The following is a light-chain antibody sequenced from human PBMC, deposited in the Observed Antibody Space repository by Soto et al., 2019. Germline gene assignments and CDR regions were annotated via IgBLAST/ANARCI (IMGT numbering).Light chain of an antibody. CDR1: NIGSKS. V-gene: IGLV3-21*04. CDR3: QVWDSSSDHPVV. Sequence: SYELTQPPSVSVAPGKTARITCGGNNIGSKSVHWYQQKPGQAPVLVIYYESDRPSGIPERFSGSNSGNTATLTISRVEAGDEADYYCQVWDSSSDHPVVFGGGTKLTVL. J-gene: IGLJ2*01. CDR2: YES.